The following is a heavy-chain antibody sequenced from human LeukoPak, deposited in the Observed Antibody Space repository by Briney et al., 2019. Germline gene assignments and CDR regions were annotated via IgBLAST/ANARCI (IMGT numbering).Heavy chain of an antibody. CDR1: GFTFSSYA. J-gene: IGHJ1*01. Sequence: GGSLRLSCAASGFTFSSYAMHWVRQAPGKGLEWVAVISYDGSNKYYADSVKGRFTISRDNSKNTLYLQMNSLRAEDTAVYYCARSTSAEYFQHWGQGTLVTVSS. D-gene: IGHD5/OR15-5a*01. CDR2: ISYDGSNK. V-gene: IGHV3-30*14. CDR3: ARSTSAEYFQH.